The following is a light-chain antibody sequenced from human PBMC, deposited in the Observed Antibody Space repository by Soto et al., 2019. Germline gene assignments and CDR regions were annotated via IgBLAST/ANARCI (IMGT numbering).Light chain of an antibody. CDR2: SAS. J-gene: IGKJ3*01. Sequence: EIVLTQSPGTLSLSPVERATLSCRASQSISSTSLAWYQQKPGQAPRLLIHSASSRASGIPARFSGSGSGTDFSLTISRLEPEDFAVYYCQQYDGSLLTFGSGTKVDIK. CDR1: QSISSTS. CDR3: QQYDGSLLT. V-gene: IGKV3-20*01.